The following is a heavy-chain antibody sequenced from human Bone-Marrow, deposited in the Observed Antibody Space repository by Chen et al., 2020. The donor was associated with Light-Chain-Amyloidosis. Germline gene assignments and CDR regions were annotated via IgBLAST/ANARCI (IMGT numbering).Heavy chain of an antibody. J-gene: IGHJ4*02. D-gene: IGHD3-10*01. Sequence: QVQLQESGPGLVKPSQTLSLTCTVSGGSISSGDYYWSWIRQPPGKGLEWIGYIYYSGSTYYNPSLKSRVTISVDTSKNQFPLKLSSVTAADTAVYYCARVVIMGQYYYGSGRARYFDYWGQGTLVTVSS. CDR3: ARVVIMGQYYYGSGRARYFDY. V-gene: IGHV4-30-4*01. CDR1: GGSISSGDYY. CDR2: IYYSGST.